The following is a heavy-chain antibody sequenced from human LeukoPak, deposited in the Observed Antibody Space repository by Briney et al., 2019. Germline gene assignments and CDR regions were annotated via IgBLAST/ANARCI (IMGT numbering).Heavy chain of an antibody. CDR2: ISYDGSNK. J-gene: IGHJ6*02. V-gene: IGHV3-30-3*01. CDR3: ARDGGDIVVVPAADYYYYYGMDV. Sequence: PGGSLRLSCAASGFTFSSYAMHSVRQAPGKGLEWVAVISYDGSNKYYADSVKGRFTISRDNSKNTLYLQMKSLRAENTAVYYCARDGGDIVVVPAADYYYYYGMDVWGQGTTVTVSS. D-gene: IGHD2-2*01. CDR1: GFTFSSYA.